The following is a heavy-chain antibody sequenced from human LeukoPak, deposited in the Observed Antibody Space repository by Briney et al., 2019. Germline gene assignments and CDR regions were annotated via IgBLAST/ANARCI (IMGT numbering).Heavy chain of an antibody. Sequence: SETLSLTCAVSGGSISSNSYYWGWIRQPPGKGLEWIGSIYYSGSTYYNPSLKSRVTISVDTSKNQFSLKLSSVTAADTAVYYCARQRLVRGVINWFDPWGQGTLVTVSS. CDR1: GGSISSNSYY. CDR3: ARQRLVRGVINWFDP. D-gene: IGHD3-10*01. V-gene: IGHV4-39*01. J-gene: IGHJ5*02. CDR2: IYYSGST.